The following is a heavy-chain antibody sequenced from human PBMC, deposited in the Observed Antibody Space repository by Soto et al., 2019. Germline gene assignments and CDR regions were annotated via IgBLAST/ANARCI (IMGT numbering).Heavy chain of an antibody. CDR3: ARAPARYCDFWSGYYNVGYYYYGMDV. CDR2: IGTAGDT. CDR1: GFTFSSYD. V-gene: IGHV3-13*01. J-gene: IGHJ6*02. Sequence: EVQLVESGGGLVQPGGSLRLSCAASGFTFSSYDMHWVRQATGKGLEWVSAIGTAGDTYYPGSVKGRFTISRENAKNSLYLQMNSLRAGDTAVYYCARAPARYCDFWSGYYNVGYYYYGMDVWGQGTTVTVSS. D-gene: IGHD3-3*01.